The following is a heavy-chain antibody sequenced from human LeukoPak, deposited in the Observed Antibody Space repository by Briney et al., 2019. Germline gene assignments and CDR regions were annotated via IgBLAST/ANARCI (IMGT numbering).Heavy chain of an antibody. Sequence: ASVKVSCKASGGTFSSYAINWVRQATGQGLEWMGWMNPNSGNTGYAQKFQGRVTMTRNTSISTAYMELSSLRSEDTAVYYCARGHGLGQGSGSYPEYYYYYYMDVWGKGTTVTISS. J-gene: IGHJ6*03. CDR1: GGTFSSYA. V-gene: IGHV1-8*02. CDR2: MNPNSGNT. CDR3: ARGHGLGQGSGSYPEYYYYYYMDV. D-gene: IGHD3-10*01.